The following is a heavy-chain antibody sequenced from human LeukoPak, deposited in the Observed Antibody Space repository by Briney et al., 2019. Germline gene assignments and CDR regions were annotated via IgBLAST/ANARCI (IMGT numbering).Heavy chain of an antibody. CDR2: IYYSGST. V-gene: IGHV4-59*01. CDR1: GGSISSYY. J-gene: IGHJ6*02. D-gene: IGHD3-10*01. Sequence: PSETLSLTCTVSGGSISSYYWSWIRQPPGKGLEWIGYIYYSGSTNYNPSLKSRVTISVDTSKNQLSLKLSSVTAADTAVYYCARDRSRGLTMVRGVLYGMDVWGQGTTVTVSS. CDR3: ARDRSRGLTMVRGVLYGMDV.